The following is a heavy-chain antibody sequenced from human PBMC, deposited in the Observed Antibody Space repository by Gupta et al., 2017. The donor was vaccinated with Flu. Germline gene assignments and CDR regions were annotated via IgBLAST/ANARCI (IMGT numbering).Heavy chain of an antibody. CDR3: ARVSEERNQFGELFQRTRNKFDP. J-gene: IGHJ5*02. V-gene: IGHV1-69*06. CDR2: ISPIFGTA. CDR1: VATFSSHA. D-gene: IGHD3-10*01. Sequence: QVQLVQSGAEVKKPGSSVKVSCKASVATFSSHAISWVRQAPGQGLAWMGGISPIFGTANYEQKFQGRVTITADKSTSTAYMELSSLRSEDTAVYYCARVSEERNQFGELFQRTRNKFDPWGQGTLVTVSS.